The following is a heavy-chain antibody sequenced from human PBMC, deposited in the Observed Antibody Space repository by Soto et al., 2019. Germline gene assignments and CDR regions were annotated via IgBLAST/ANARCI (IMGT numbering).Heavy chain of an antibody. V-gene: IGHV2-5*02. Sequence: QITLKESGPTLVKPTQTLTLTCTFPGFSLSTSEAGVGWIRQPPGKALEWLAVIYWDDDTRYTPSLRSRLTISKDTSKSQVVVTMTNMDPVDTATDYCAHSGIAVAGRVTALVPWGQGSLVTVCS. CDR3: AHSGIAVAGRVTALVP. J-gene: IGHJ5*02. CDR2: IYWDDDT. D-gene: IGHD6-19*01. CDR1: GFSLSTSEAG.